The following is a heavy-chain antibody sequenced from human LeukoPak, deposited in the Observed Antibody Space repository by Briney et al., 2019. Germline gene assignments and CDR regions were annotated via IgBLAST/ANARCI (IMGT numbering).Heavy chain of an antibody. CDR2: ISSSSSYI. V-gene: IGHV3-21*01. CDR1: GFSFSSYS. CDR3: ARDMTTVTTAYFQH. J-gene: IGHJ1*01. D-gene: IGHD4-17*01. Sequence: GGSLRLSCAASGFSFSSYSMNWVRQAPGKGLEWVSSISSSSSYIYYADSVKGRFTISRDNAKNSLYLQMNSLRAEDTAVYYCARDMTTVTTAYFQHWGQGTLVTVSS.